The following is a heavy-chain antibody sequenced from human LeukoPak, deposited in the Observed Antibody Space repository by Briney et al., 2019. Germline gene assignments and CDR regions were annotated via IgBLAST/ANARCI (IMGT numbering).Heavy chain of an antibody. V-gene: IGHV4-39*01. D-gene: IGHD3-16*02. J-gene: IGHJ4*02. CDR3: ARTLMGSYRREGYYFDY. CDR1: GGSISSSSDY. CDR2: IYYHENT. Sequence: SETLSLTCTVSGGSISSSSDYWGWIRQAPGKGLEWIGSIYYHENTYYNSSLKSRVTISVDTSKNQFSLKLTSVTAADTAVYYCARTLMGSYRREGYYFDYWGQGTLVTVSS.